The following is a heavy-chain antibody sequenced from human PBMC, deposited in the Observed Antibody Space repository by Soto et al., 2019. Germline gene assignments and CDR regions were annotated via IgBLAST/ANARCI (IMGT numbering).Heavy chain of an antibody. CDR1: GFTFSSYG. Sequence: HPGGSLRLSCAASGFTFSSYGMHWVRQAPGKGLEWVAVIWYDGSNKYYADSVKGRFTISRDNSKNTLYLQMNSLRAEDTAVYYCARDGTASRTYFDYWGQGTLVTVSS. V-gene: IGHV3-33*01. J-gene: IGHJ4*02. CDR3: ARDGTASRTYFDY. CDR2: IWYDGSNK. D-gene: IGHD1-1*01.